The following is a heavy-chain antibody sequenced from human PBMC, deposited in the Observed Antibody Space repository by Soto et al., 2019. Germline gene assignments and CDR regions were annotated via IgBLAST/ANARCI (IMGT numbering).Heavy chain of an antibody. CDR1: GYTFTNTY. Sequence: ASVKVSSKAPGYTFTNTYVTWVRQATGQGLEWMGWRYSGSGDRGYSQKFRWRITMTRNISIPTAYMELSSLKSEDTAISYCARMGSFCSLNWFDSWGQGTLVTVSS. D-gene: IGHD3-10*02. V-gene: IGHV1-8*01. CDR2: RYSGSGDR. J-gene: IGHJ5*01. CDR3: ARMGSFCSLNWFDS.